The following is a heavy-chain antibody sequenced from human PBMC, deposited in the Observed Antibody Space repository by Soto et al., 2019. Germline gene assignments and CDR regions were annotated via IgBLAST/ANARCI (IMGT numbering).Heavy chain of an antibody. V-gene: IGHV3-21*01. D-gene: IGHD6-19*01. CDR1: GFSFSIYN. J-gene: IGHJ4*02. CDR3: ASDERSVAVAPFFDY. Sequence: EVQLVESGGGLVRPGGSLRLSCAASGFSFSIYNMSWVRQAPGKGLEWVSFISSSSNYIYYADSVKGRFTISRDNAKNSLFLQMNNLRAEDTAVYFCASDERSVAVAPFFDYWGQGTQVTVSS. CDR2: ISSSSNYI.